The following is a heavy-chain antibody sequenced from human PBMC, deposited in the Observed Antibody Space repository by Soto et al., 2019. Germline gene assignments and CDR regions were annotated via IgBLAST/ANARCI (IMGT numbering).Heavy chain of an antibody. Sequence: PSETLSLTCTVSGGSISAFYWTWIRQPPGKGLEWIGYIYNNGGTNYNPSLQSRVTVSMDMSKNQFSLKLTSVTAADTAVYYCARDHSYYYDSSGYRPYAFDSWGQGTMVTVSS. CDR3: ARDHSYYYDSSGYRPYAFDS. CDR1: GGSISAFY. D-gene: IGHD3-22*01. CDR2: IYNNGGT. V-gene: IGHV4-59*01. J-gene: IGHJ3*02.